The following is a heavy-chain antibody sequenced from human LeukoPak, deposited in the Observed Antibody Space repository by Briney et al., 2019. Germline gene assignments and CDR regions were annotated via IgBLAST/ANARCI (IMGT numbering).Heavy chain of an antibody. D-gene: IGHD5-24*01. J-gene: IGHJ3*02. CDR3: ARDSFEMGYAFDI. CDR1: GFTFSSYS. Sequence: AGGSLRLSCAASGFTFSSYSMNWVRQAPGKGLEWVSYISSRSSTIYYADSVKGRFTISRDNATNSLYLQMNSLRAEDTAVYYCARDSFEMGYAFDIWGQGTMVTVSS. V-gene: IGHV3-48*04. CDR2: ISSRSSTI.